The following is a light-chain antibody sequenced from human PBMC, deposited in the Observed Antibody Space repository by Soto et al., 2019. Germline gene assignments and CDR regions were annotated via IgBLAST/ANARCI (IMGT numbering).Light chain of an antibody. CDR3: QQYYTNLWS. Sequence: DLVMTQTPDSLAVSLGARSTINCKSSQSVLYSPNNKNYLAWYQHKPGQPPKMLIYWASIRESGVPDRFSGSGSGTDFTLTISSLQSEDVAVYYCQQYYTNLWSFGQGTKVDI. J-gene: IGKJ1*01. CDR2: WAS. CDR1: QSVLYSPNNKNY. V-gene: IGKV4-1*01.